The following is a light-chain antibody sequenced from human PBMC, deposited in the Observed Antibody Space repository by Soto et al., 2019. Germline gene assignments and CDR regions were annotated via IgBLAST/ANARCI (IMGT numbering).Light chain of an antibody. CDR3: QQYNVWPLT. CDR1: QSVSSS. J-gene: IGKJ4*01. CDR2: VAS. Sequence: VLTQSPDTLSLSPGERATLSCRASQSVSSSFLAWYQQKPGQTPKLLIYVASTRATGIPARFSGSGSGTEFTLTISSLQSEDFAVYYCQQYNVWPLTFGGGTKVEFK. V-gene: IGKV3-15*01.